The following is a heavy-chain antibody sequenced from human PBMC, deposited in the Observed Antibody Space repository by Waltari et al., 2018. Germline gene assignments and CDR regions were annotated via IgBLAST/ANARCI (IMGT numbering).Heavy chain of an antibody. J-gene: IGHJ6*02. CDR3: TGLED. Sequence: EVQLVESGGGLVQPGGSLRLSCAASGFTFRSYWMHWVRQAPGKGLVLISRINGDGSITNYADSVKGRFSISRDNAKNTLYLQMNSLRTEDTAVYYCTGLEDWGQGTTVTVSS. CDR1: GFTFRSYW. CDR2: INGDGSIT. V-gene: IGHV3-74*01.